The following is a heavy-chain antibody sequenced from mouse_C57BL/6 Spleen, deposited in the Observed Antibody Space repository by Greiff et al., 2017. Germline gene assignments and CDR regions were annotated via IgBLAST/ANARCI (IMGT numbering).Heavy chain of an antibody. CDR1: GYTFTDYE. D-gene: IGHD1-1*01. CDR3: TRDLRYYGSSDY. V-gene: IGHV1-15*01. J-gene: IGHJ2*01. Sequence: QVQLKQSGAELVRPGASVTLSCKASGYTFTDYEMHWVKQTPVHGLEWIGAIDPETGGTAYNQKFKGKAILTADKSSSTAYMELRSLTSEDSAVYYCTRDLRYYGSSDYWGQGTTLTVSS. CDR2: IDPETGGT.